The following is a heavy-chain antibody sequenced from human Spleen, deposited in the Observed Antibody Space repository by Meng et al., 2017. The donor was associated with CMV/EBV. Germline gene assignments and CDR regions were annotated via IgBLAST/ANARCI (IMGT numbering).Heavy chain of an antibody. D-gene: IGHD1-14*01. J-gene: IGHJ4*02. CDR1: GYTFTDYL. CDR3: ARPKGLSRNPEYYFEH. CDR2: ITTYNGNT. V-gene: IGHV1-18*01. Sequence: ASVKVSCKASGYTFTDYLVSWVRQAPGQGLEWMGWITTYNGNTVYAQRFQGRVTMTADKVTTAAYMELSSLTSDDTAVCYCARPKGLSRNPEYYFEHWGQGTLVTVSS.